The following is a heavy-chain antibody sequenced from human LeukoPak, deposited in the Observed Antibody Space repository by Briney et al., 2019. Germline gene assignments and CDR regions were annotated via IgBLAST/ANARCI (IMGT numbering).Heavy chain of an antibody. CDR3: AKGIYSSGWSYFDY. CDR1: GFTFKNYG. J-gene: IGHJ4*01. CDR2: IYNDGSNS. Sequence: GGSLRLSCAASGFTFKNYGMHWVRQAPGEGLEWLAVIYNDGSNSLYADSVKGRFTISRDNSKNTLYLQMNTLRAEDSALYYCAKGIYSSGWSYFDYWGHGTLVTVSS. D-gene: IGHD6-19*01. V-gene: IGHV3-33*06.